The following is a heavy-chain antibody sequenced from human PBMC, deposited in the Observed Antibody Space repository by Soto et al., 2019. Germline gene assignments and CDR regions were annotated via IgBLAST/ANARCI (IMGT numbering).Heavy chain of an antibody. CDR1: GFTFSDHY. J-gene: IGHJ6*02. Sequence: GGSLRLSCAASGFTFSDHYMDWVRQAPGKGLEWVGRTRNKANSYTTEYAASVKGRFTISRDDSKNSLYLQMNSLKTEDTAVYYCASINLRYYYYGMDVWGQGTTVTVSS. CDR2: TRNKANSYTT. V-gene: IGHV3-72*01. CDR3: ASINLRYYYYGMDV.